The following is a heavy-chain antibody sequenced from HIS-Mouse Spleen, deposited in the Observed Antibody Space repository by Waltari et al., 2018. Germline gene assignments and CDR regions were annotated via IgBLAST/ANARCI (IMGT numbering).Heavy chain of an antibody. CDR2: IYYSGST. J-gene: IGHJ3*02. Sequence: QLQLQESGPGLVTPSETLSLTCTVSCRSISSSSYYCGCTRQPPGKGLEWIGSIYYSGSTYYNPSLKSRVTISVDTSKNQFSLKLSSVTAADTAVYYCARDFLRSGWDAFDIWGQGTMVTVSS. D-gene: IGHD6-19*01. V-gene: IGHV4-39*07. CDR3: ARDFLRSGWDAFDI. CDR1: CRSISSSSYY.